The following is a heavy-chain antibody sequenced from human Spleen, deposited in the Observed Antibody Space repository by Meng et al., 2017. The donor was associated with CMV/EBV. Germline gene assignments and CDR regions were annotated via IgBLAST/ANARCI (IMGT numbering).Heavy chain of an antibody. V-gene: IGHV1-2*02. J-gene: IGHJ4*02. D-gene: IGHD5-24*01. CDR1: GYTFTGYY. CDR2: INPKSGGT. CDR3: AREFDVGDDYNVPFDY. Sequence: ASVKVSCKASGYTFTGYYIHWVRQAPGQGLEWMGWINPKSGGTNYAQNFQGRVTMTGDTSINTAYLELSSLKSDDTAVYYCAREFDVGDDYNVPFDYWGQGTLVTVSS.